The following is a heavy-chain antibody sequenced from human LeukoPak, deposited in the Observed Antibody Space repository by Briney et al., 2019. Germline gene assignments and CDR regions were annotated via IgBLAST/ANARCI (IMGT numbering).Heavy chain of an antibody. J-gene: IGHJ4*02. D-gene: IGHD3-10*01. Sequence: ASVKVSCKASGYTFTSYYMHWVRQAPGQGLEWMGIINPSGGSTSYAQKFQGRVTMTRDTSTSTVYMELSSLRSEDTAVYYCARGQDLYGSGSYMIDYWGQGTLVTVSS. CDR2: INPSGGST. CDR3: ARGQDLYGSGSYMIDY. CDR1: GYTFTSYY. V-gene: IGHV1-46*01.